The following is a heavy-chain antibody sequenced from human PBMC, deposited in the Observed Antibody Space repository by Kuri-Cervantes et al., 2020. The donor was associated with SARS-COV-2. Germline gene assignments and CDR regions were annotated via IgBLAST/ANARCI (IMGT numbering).Heavy chain of an antibody. CDR1: GFTFSSYW. Sequence: GGSLRLSCAASGFTFSSYWMNWVRQAPGKGLEWVAGIKQDGSGQYYVDSVKGRFTISRDNAKNPLFLQMNSLRAEDTAVYYCARDNPLYYWGQGTLVTVSS. D-gene: IGHD3-16*01. CDR3: ARDNPLYY. CDR2: IKQDGSGQ. J-gene: IGHJ4*02. V-gene: IGHV3-7*04.